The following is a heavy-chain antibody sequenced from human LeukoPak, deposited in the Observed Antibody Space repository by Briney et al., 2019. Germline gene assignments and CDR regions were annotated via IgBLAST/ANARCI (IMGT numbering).Heavy chain of an antibody. V-gene: IGHV3-23*01. J-gene: IGHJ3*01. CDR3: AKRAVGASYAFDV. D-gene: IGHD1-26*01. CDR1: GFTFSSYD. CDR2: ISGSGGTT. Sequence: GGSLRLSCAASGFTFSSYDMHWVRQATGKGLEWVSAISGSGGTTYYADSVKGRFTISRDTSKNTLYLQMNSLRAEDTAVYYCAKRAVGASYAFDVWGQGTMVTVSS.